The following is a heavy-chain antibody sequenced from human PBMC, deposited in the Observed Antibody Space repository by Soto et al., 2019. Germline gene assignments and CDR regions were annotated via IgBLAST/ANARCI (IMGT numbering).Heavy chain of an antibody. Sequence: GGSLRLSCAASGFTFSSYWMSWVRQAPGRGLEWVANIKQDGSEKYYVDSVKGRFTISRDNAKNSLYLQMNSLRAEDTAVYYCARDRYSSGWYVDYWGQGTLVTVSS. D-gene: IGHD6-19*01. J-gene: IGHJ4*02. CDR2: IKQDGSEK. CDR3: ARDRYSSGWYVDY. V-gene: IGHV3-7*01. CDR1: GFTFSSYW.